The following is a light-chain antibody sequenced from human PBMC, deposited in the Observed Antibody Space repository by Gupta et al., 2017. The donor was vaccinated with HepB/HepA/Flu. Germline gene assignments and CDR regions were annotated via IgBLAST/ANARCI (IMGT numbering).Light chain of an antibody. Sequence: DIVMTHSSDSLAVSLGERATINCKSSQSVLYSSNNKNYLAWYQQKPGQPPKLLIYWASTRESGVPDRFSGSGSGTDFTLTISSLQAEDVAVYYCQQYYSTPLTFGGGTKVEIK. CDR2: WAS. V-gene: IGKV4-1*01. CDR3: QQYYSTPLT. CDR1: QSVLYSSNNKNY. J-gene: IGKJ4*01.